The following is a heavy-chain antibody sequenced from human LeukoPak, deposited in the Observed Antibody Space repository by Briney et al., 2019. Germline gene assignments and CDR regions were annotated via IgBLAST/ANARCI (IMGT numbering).Heavy chain of an antibody. D-gene: IGHD1-1*01. CDR1: GGTFSSYA. J-gene: IGHJ4*02. V-gene: IGHV1-69*13. Sequence: ASVKVSCKASGGTFSSYAISWVRQAPGQGLEWMGGIIPIFGTANYAQKFQGRVTITADESTSTAYMELSSLRSEDTAVYYCARGLGPLDAFDYWGQGTLVTVSS. CDR2: IIPIFGTA. CDR3: ARGLGPLDAFDY.